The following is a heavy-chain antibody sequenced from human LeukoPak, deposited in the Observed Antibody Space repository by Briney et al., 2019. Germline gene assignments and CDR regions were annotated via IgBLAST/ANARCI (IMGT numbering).Heavy chain of an antibody. V-gene: IGHV1-46*01. J-gene: IGHJ2*01. CDR3: ARGIGDYLSDGADWNLDL. D-gene: IGHD4-17*01. CDR2: INPNSGST. CDR1: EYTFTNYY. Sequence: ASVKVPCKATEYTFTNYYMHWVRQAPGQGLEWMGIINPNSGSTVYAQKFQGRVTMTRDKSTSTVCMELSSLRSDDTAVYYCARGIGDYLSDGADWNLDLWGRGILVTVSS.